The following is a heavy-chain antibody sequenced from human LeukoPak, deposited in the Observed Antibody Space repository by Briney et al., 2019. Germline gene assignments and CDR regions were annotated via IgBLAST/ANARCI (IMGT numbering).Heavy chain of an antibody. D-gene: IGHD3-10*01. J-gene: IGHJ3*02. V-gene: IGHV4-38-2*01. CDR3: ARANVLLWFGGAFDI. CDR2: IYHSGST. Sequence: SETLFLTCAVSGYSISSGYYWGWIRQPPGKGLEWIGSIYHSGSTYYNRSLKSRVTISVDTSKNQFSLKLSSVTAADTAVYYCARANVLLWFGGAFDIWGQGTMVTVSS. CDR1: GYSISSGYY.